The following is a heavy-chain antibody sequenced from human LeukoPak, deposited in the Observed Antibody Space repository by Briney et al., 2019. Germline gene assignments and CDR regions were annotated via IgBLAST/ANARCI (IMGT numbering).Heavy chain of an antibody. V-gene: IGHV3-7*01. Sequence: GGSLRLSCAASGFTVSSYWMSWVRQAPGKGLEWVANIKQDGSEKYYVDSVKGRFTISRDNAKNSLYLQMNSLRAEDTAVYYCARLGKGYYFDYWGQGTLVTVSS. CDR3: ARLGKGYYFDY. D-gene: IGHD3-16*01. CDR1: GFTVSSYW. CDR2: IKQDGSEK. J-gene: IGHJ4*02.